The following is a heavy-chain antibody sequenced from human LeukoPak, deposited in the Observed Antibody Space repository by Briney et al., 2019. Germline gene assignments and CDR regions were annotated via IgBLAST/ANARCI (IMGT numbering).Heavy chain of an antibody. J-gene: IGHJ4*02. CDR1: GGTFSSYA. Sequence: ASVKVSCKASGGTFSSYAISWVRQAPGQGLEWMGGIIPIFGTANYAQKFQGRVTITADKYTSTAYMELSSLRSEDTAVYYCARRGPIGDYGDYDAFGYWGQGTLVTVSS. V-gene: IGHV1-69*06. D-gene: IGHD4-17*01. CDR3: ARRGPIGDYGDYDAFGY. CDR2: IIPIFGTA.